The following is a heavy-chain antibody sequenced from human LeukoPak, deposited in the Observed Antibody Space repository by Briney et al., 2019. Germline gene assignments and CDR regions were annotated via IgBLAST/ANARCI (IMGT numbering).Heavy chain of an antibody. Sequence: PSETLSLTCTVSGGSISSSSYYWGCIRQPPGKGLEWIGSIYYSGNTYYNPSLKSRVTITVDTSKNQFSLKLSSVTAADTAVYYCARSSGYSSSGGLNWFDTWGQGTLVTVSS. J-gene: IGHJ5*02. CDR2: IYYSGNT. D-gene: IGHD6-13*01. CDR1: GGSISSSSYY. V-gene: IGHV4-39*01. CDR3: ARSSGYSSSGGLNWFDT.